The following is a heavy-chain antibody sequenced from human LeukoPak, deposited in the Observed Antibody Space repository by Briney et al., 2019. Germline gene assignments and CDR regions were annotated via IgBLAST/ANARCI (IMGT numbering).Heavy chain of an antibody. D-gene: IGHD3-9*01. CDR2: ISSSGSTI. V-gene: IGHV3-48*03. CDR1: GFTFSSYE. J-gene: IGHJ4*02. Sequence: GGSLRLSCAASGFTFSSYEMNWVRQAPGKGLEWVSYISSSGSTIYSADSVKGRFTISRDKAKNSLYLQMNSLRAEDTAVYYCARDFLTGYFDYWGQGTLVTVSS. CDR3: ARDFLTGYFDY.